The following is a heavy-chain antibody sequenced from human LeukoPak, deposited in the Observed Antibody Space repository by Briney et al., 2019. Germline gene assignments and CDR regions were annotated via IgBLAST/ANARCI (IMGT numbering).Heavy chain of an antibody. V-gene: IGHV4-38-2*02. CDR1: AYSLSSGYS. CDR2: IYHSGRT. Sequence: SETLSLTCAVSAYSLSSGYSWGWIRQPPGKGLEWIGSIYHSGRTYYNRSLKSRVTISVDTSKNPFSLKLGSVTAADTAVYYCARDIRALNCYHSSGGVDPWGQGTLVTVSS. D-gene: IGHD3-22*01. CDR3: ARDIRALNCYHSSGGVDP. J-gene: IGHJ5*02.